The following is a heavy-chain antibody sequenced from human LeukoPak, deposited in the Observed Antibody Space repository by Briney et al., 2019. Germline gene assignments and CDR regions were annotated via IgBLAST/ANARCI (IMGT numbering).Heavy chain of an antibody. D-gene: IGHD5-12*01. CDR3: ARGLRRELYFDY. V-gene: IGHV4-30-2*01. CDR2: IYHSGST. J-gene: IGHJ4*02. Sequence: SQTLSLTCAVSGGSISSGGYSWSWIRQPPGKGLEWIGYIYHSGSTYYNPSLKSRVTISVDRSKNQFSLKLSSVIAADTAVYYCARGLRRELYFDYWGQGTLVTVSS. CDR1: GGSISSGGYS.